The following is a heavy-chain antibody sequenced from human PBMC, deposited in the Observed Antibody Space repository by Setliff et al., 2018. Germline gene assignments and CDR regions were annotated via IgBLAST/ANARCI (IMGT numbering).Heavy chain of an antibody. Sequence: WASVKVSCKASGYAVTSYHIHWVRQAPGQGPEWMGWINPNTGGTNYAQKFQGRVTMTRDTSITTAYMELSRLRSDDTAVYYCARVAIMGPPSWGQGTLVTVSS. D-gene: IGHD3-16*01. V-gene: IGHV1-2*02. CDR2: INPNTGGT. CDR1: GYAVTSYH. CDR3: ARVAIMGPPS. J-gene: IGHJ5*02.